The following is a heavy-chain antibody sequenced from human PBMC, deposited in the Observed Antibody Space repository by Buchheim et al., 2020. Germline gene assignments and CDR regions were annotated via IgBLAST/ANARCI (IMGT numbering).Heavy chain of an antibody. V-gene: IGHV3-21*06. Sequence: EVQLVESGGGLVRPGGSLRLSCAASGFTFNTYTMDWVRQAPGKGLEWVASISSSGTYTSYADSLKGRLTISRDDAKNFLHLQMNSLRVEDTAEYYCARLIPITMIDVWGQGTT. CDR1: GFTFNTYT. J-gene: IGHJ6*02. CDR3: ARLIPITMIDV. D-gene: IGHD3-22*01. CDR2: ISSSGTYT.